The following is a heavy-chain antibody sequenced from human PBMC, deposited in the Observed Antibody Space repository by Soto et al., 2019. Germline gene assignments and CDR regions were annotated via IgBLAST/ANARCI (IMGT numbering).Heavy chain of an antibody. D-gene: IGHD5-12*01. CDR3: ARASTKAFDY. J-gene: IGHJ4*02. V-gene: IGHV4-59*01. CDR2: IYYTGST. CDR1: GGSITTYY. Sequence: QVQLQESGPGLVKPSETLSLTCTVSGGSITTYYWTWIRQPPGKGLEWIGYIYYTGSTNYNPSLKSRVTMSVDTSKNQFSLKLSSVTAADTAVYYCARASTKAFDYGGQGTLVTVSS.